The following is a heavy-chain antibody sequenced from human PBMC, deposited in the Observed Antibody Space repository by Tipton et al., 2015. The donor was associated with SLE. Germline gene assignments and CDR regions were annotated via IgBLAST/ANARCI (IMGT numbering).Heavy chain of an antibody. J-gene: IGHJ4*02. CDR3: ARDEYSSGWYAY. CDR1: GGSISSHY. CDR2: IYYSGST. V-gene: IGHV4-59*11. D-gene: IGHD6-19*01. Sequence: TLSLTCTVSGGSISSHYWSWIRQPPGKGLEWIGYIYYSGSTNYNPSLKSRATISVDTSKNQFSLKLSSVTAADTAVYYCARDEYSSGWYAYWGQGTLVTVSS.